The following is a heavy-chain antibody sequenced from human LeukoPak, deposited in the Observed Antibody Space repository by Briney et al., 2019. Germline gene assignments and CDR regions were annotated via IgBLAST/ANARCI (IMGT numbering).Heavy chain of an antibody. CDR3: ARAQQGCSKASCYLEP. CDR2: MHHSGST. D-gene: IGHD2-2*01. J-gene: IGHJ5*02. CDR1: GASIVSTNW. V-gene: IGHV4-4*02. Sequence: PSGTLSLTCSISGASIVSTNWWNWVRQSPGQGLEWIGEMHHSGSTNYNPSLNSRVSISLDKSKNQVSLRLSSVAAADTALYYCARAQQGCSKASCYLEPWGQGTLVTVSS.